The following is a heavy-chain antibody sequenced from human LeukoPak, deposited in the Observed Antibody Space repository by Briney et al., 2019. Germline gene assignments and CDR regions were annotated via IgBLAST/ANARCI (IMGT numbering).Heavy chain of an antibody. V-gene: IGHV3-30*03. CDR2: ISYDGSNK. J-gene: IGHJ4*02. D-gene: IGHD3-22*01. CDR1: GFTFSSYG. Sequence: GGALRLCFAASGFTFSSYGMHWVRQAPGKVLEWVAVISYDGSNKYYADAVKGRFTISRDNSKNTLYLQMNSLSADDTAMYYCARVLGDSSDVRDNSVYRPSDYWGQGTLVTVSS. CDR3: ARVLGDSSDVRDNSVYRPSDY.